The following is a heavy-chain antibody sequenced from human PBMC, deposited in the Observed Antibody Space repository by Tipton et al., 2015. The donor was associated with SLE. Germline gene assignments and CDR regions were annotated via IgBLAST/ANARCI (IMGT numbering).Heavy chain of an antibody. V-gene: IGHV4-61*02. Sequence: TLSLTCTASGDSMNSGVYYWSWLRQPAGKGLEWIGRIFSSGNTIYNPSLKSRVTISEDTSKNHFSLRLSSVTAADTAVYYCAREGISYCGGDCHGSFDYWGQGSLVTVSS. J-gene: IGHJ4*02. CDR2: IFSSGNT. CDR3: AREGISYCGGDCHGSFDY. CDR1: GDSMNSGVYY. D-gene: IGHD2-21*01.